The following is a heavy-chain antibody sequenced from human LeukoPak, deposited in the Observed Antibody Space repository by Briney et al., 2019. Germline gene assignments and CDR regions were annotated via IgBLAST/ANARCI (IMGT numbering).Heavy chain of an antibody. CDR3: ARGYNWXYVLDY. V-gene: IGHV4-59*01. J-gene: IGHJ4*02. CDR2: IYYSGST. D-gene: IGHD1-7*01. Sequence: SETLSLTCTVSGGSISSYYWSWIRQPPGKGLEWIGYIYYSGSTNYNPSLKSRVTISVDTSKNQFSLKLSSVTAADTAVYYCARGYNWXYVLDYWGQGTLVTVSS. CDR1: GGSISSYY.